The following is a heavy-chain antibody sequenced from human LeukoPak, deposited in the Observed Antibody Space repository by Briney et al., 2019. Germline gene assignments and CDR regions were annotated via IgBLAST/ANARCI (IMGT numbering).Heavy chain of an antibody. CDR1: GFTFSTYA. D-gene: IGHD3-22*01. CDR2: ISASGGST. J-gene: IGHJ6*03. V-gene: IGHV3-23*01. CDR3: ARDFSDVKGGDSGDYYYYYYMDV. Sequence: GGSLRLSCAASGFTFSTYAMSWVRQAPGKGLEWVSAISASGGSTYYADSVKGRFTISRDNSKNTLYLQMNSLRAEDTAVYYCARDFSDVKGGDSGDYYYYYYMDVWGKGTTVTISS.